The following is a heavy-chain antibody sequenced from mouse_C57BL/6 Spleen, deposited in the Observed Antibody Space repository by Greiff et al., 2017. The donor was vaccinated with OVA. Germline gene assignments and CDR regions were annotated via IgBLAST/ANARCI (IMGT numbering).Heavy chain of an antibody. CDR2: IHPNSGST. CDR1: GYTFTSYW. J-gene: IGHJ2*01. CDR3: ARRVDSSFYFDY. V-gene: IGHV1-64*01. D-gene: IGHD3-2*02. Sequence: VQVVESGAELVKPGASVKLSCKASGYTFTSYWMHWVKQRPGQGLEWIGMIHPNSGSTNYNEKFKSKATLTVDKSSSTAYMQLSSLTSEDSAVYYCARRVDSSFYFDYWGQGTTLTVSS.